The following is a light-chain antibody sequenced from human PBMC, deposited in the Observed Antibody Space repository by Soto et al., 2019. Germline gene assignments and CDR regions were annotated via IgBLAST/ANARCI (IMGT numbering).Light chain of an antibody. Sequence: EIVLTQSPGTLSLSPGERATLSCRASQSVSSSSLAWYQQRPGQAPRLLIYGASIRATDIPDRFSGSGSGTDFTLTISRLEPEDFAVYYCQQYGISPLTFGGGTKVEIK. J-gene: IGKJ4*01. CDR1: QSVSSSS. V-gene: IGKV3-20*01. CDR3: QQYGISPLT. CDR2: GAS.